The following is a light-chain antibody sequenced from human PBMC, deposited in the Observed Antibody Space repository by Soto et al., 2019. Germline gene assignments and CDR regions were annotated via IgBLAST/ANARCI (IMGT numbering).Light chain of an antibody. CDR1: FSDVGSYNL. CDR3: CSYAGSSTVV. CDR2: EDT. Sequence: QSALTQPASVSGSPGQSITISCTGTFSDVGSYNLVSWYQQHPGKAPKLMIYEDTKRPSGVSNRFSGSKSGYSASLTISGPQAEDEADYYCCSYAGSSTVVFGGGTKVTVL. V-gene: IGLV2-23*01. J-gene: IGLJ2*01.